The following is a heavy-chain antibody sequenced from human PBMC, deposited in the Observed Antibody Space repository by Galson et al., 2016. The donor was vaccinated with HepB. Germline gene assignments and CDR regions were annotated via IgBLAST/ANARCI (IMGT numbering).Heavy chain of an antibody. CDR1: GFTFSNRG. J-gene: IGHJ3*02. CDR3: ATVGGNTYGLRTDGFDI. V-gene: IGHV3-23*01. CDR2: ISRRGDSR. D-gene: IGHD5-18*01. Sequence: SLRLSCAASGFTFSNRGMHWVRQAPGKGLECVASISRRGDSRDYADSVRGRFTISRDNSKNILYLQMNHLRADDTAVYFCATVGGNTYGLRTDGFDIWGQGTMVTVSS.